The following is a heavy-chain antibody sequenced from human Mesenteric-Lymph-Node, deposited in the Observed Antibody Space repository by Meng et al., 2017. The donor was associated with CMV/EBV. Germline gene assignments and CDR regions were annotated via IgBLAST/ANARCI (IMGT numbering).Heavy chain of an antibody. J-gene: IGHJ4*02. D-gene: IGHD3-22*01. V-gene: IGHV3-48*04. CDR1: GFTFSSYS. CDR3: ARDPSSGYYFPYFDY. CDR2: ISSSSSTI. Sequence: GESLKISCAASGFTFSSYSMNWVRQAPGKGLEWVSYISSSSSTIYYADSVKGRFTISRDNAKNSLFLQMDSLRAEDTAVYYCARDPSSGYYFPYFDYWGQGTLVTVSS.